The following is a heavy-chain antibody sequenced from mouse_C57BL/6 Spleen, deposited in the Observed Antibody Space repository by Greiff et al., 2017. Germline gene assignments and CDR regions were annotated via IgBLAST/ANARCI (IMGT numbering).Heavy chain of an antibody. CDR2: ISNGGGST. J-gene: IGHJ3*01. CDR1: GFTFSDYY. Sequence: DVKLVESGGGLVQPGGSLKLSCAASGFTFSDYYMYWVRQTPEKRLEWVAYISNGGGSTYYPDTVKGRFTISRDNAKNTLYLQMSRLKSEDTAMYYCARHDGYSFACWGQGTLVTVSA. CDR3: ARHDGYSFAC. D-gene: IGHD2-3*01. V-gene: IGHV5-12*01.